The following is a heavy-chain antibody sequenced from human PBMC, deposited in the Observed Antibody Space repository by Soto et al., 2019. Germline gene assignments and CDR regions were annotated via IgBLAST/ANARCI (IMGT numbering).Heavy chain of an antibody. CDR3: TKDAAAYEFAFDK. Sequence: EVPLLESGGGLVQPGGSLRLSCATSGFSFSNYGMNWVRQAPGKGLEWVSGITKTGRSTFIADSVRGRFTISRDNLKNIMSLHMNILRVDDTALYYCTKDAAAYEFAFDKWGQGTMVTVTS. V-gene: IGHV3-23*01. CDR2: ITKTGRST. CDR1: GFSFSNYG. D-gene: IGHD5-12*01. J-gene: IGHJ3*02.